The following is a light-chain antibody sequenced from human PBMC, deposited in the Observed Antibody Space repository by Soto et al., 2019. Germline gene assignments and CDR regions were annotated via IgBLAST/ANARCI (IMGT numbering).Light chain of an antibody. CDR2: GAS. J-gene: IGKJ2*01. Sequence: IVLTQSPGTLSLSPGERATLSFWASQTVSISDLAWYQQKPSQAPSLLVYGASSRATGTPDRFRSSGSGTDFTITISRLEHEEFSVYYCQQYGSSPRTFGQETKGEIQ. CDR1: QTVSISD. CDR3: QQYGSSPRT. V-gene: IGKV3-20*01.